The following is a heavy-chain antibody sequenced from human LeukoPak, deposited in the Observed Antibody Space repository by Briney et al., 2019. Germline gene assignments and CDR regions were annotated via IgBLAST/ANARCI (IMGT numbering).Heavy chain of an antibody. D-gene: IGHD3-10*01. CDR1: GFTFSSYD. Sequence: GGSLRLSCAASGFTFSSYDMHWVRQAAGRSLEWVSAIGTAGDTYYPDSVKGRFTISRENVKNSLYLQMNSLRAGDTAVYYCATLWRASYVFWGQGTLVTVSS. V-gene: IGHV3-13*01. CDR2: IGTAGDT. J-gene: IGHJ4*02. CDR3: ATLWRASYVF.